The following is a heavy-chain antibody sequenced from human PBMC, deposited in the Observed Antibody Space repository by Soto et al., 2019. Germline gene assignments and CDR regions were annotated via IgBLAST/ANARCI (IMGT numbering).Heavy chain of an antibody. CDR3: ARGSRPGIAVAGFLQAP. CDR1: GYSFTIYW. J-gene: IGHJ5*02. CDR2: IDPSDSYT. D-gene: IGHD6-19*01. V-gene: IGHV5-10-1*01. Sequence: GESLKISCNGSGYSFTIYWISWVRQMPGKGLEWMGRIDPSDSYTNYSPSFQGHVTISADKSISTAYLQWSSLKASDTAMYYCARGSRPGIAVAGFLQAPWGQGTLVTVSS.